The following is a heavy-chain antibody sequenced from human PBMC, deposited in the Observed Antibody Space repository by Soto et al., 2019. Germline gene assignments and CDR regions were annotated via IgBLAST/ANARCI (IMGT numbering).Heavy chain of an antibody. CDR1: GFTFSSYA. Sequence: GGSLRLSCAASGFTFSSYAMSWVRQAPGKGLEWVSGISGSGSSTYYADSVKGRFTISRDNSKNTLYLQMNSLRAEDTAVYYCARRNWNYGAFDIWGQGTMVTVSS. CDR3: ARRNWNYGAFDI. J-gene: IGHJ3*02. D-gene: IGHD1-7*01. CDR2: ISGSGSST. V-gene: IGHV3-23*01.